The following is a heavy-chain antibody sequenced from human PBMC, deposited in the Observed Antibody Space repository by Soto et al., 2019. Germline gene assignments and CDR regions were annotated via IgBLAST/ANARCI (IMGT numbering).Heavy chain of an antibody. CDR2: INYSGTT. V-gene: IGHV4-31*03. CDR1: GGSFSSDSFI. D-gene: IGHD1-26*01. CDR3: ARDHKWDGMDV. Sequence: KSXETLTLTCSVSGGSFSSDSFIWSWVRQFPGKGLEWIGYINYSGTTYYNPSLRSRITMSVDTSKNQFSLNLSSVTAADTAVYYCARDHKWDGMDVWGQGTTVTVSS. J-gene: IGHJ6*02.